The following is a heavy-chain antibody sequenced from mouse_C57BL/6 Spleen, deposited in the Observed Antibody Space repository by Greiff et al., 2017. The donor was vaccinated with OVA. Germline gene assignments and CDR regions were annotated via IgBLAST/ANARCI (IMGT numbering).Heavy chain of an antibody. CDR3: ASEGERYFDY. CDR1: GFTFSSYA. CDR2: ISAGGSYT. J-gene: IGHJ2*01. Sequence: EVMLVESGGGLVKPGGSLKLSCAASGFTFSSYAMSWVRQTPEQRLEWVATISAGGSYTYYPDNVKGRFTIARDNAKNNLYLQRSHLEAEDTAMYDCASEGERYFDYWGQGTTLTVSS. V-gene: IGHV5-4*03.